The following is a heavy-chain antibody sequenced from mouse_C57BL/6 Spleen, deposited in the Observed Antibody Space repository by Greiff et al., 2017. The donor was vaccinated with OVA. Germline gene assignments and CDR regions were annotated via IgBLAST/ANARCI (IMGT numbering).Heavy chain of an antibody. CDR1: GYTFTDYE. Sequence: QVQLQQSGAELVRPGASVTLSCKASGYTFTDYEMHWVKQTPVHGLEWIGAIDPETGGTAYNQKFKGKAILTADKSSSTAYMELRSLTSEDSAVYYCTRNYYGSSENYFDYWGQGTTLTVSS. D-gene: IGHD1-1*01. CDR2: IDPETGGT. V-gene: IGHV1-15*01. J-gene: IGHJ2*01. CDR3: TRNYYGSSENYFDY.